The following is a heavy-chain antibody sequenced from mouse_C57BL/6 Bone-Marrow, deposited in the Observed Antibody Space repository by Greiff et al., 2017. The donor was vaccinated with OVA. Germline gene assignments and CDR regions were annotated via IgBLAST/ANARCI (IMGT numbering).Heavy chain of an antibody. CDR2: FLPGSGST. D-gene: IGHD1-1*01. CDR3: AYYYGSSPWYAMDY. CDR1: GYTFTGYW. J-gene: IGHJ4*01. Sequence: QVQLQQSGAELMKPGASVKLSCKATGYTFTGYWIEWVKQRPGHGLEWIGEFLPGSGSTKYHEKCKGKATFTADTSSNTAYMQLSSLTTEDSAIYYCAYYYGSSPWYAMDYWGQGTSVTVSS. V-gene: IGHV1-9*01.